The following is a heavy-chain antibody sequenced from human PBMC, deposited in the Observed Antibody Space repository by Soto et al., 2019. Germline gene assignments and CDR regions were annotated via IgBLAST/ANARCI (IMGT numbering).Heavy chain of an antibody. CDR1: GFSLTTSGMC. D-gene: IGHD5-18*01. J-gene: IGHJ4*02. Sequence: ASGPTLVNPTQTLTLTCTFSGFSLTTSGMCVSWIRQPPGKALEWLALIDWADDKYYSTSLKTRLSISKDTSKNQVVLTMTYLDPADTATYYCARMRTWIQSFDSWGQGNLVTVSS. CDR3: ARMRTWIQSFDS. CDR2: IDWADDK. V-gene: IGHV2-70*01.